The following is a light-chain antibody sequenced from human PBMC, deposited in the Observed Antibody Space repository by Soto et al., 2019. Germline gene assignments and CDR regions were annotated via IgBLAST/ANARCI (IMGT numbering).Light chain of an antibody. CDR2: GAS. J-gene: IGKJ5*01. V-gene: IGKV3-15*01. CDR1: QRVSSGA. Sequence: IVLTQSPGTLSLSAWEGASLSCLASQRVSSGAFAWYQQRPGQAPRLLISGASTRATGIAARFSGSGSGKEFTLTISSLPSEDSALYYCQQYSNWPTFGQGTRLEIK. CDR3: QQYSNWPT.